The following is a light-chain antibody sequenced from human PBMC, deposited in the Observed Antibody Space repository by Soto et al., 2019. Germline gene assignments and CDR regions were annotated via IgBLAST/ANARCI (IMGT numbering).Light chain of an antibody. J-gene: IGKJ5*01. CDR2: AAS. CDR1: QGISSW. CDR3: QQYDDLPIT. Sequence: DIQMTQSPSTLSASVGDRITITCRASQGISSWLAWYQQKPGKAPKLLIYAASSLQTGVPSRFSGSRSGTHFSLTISSLQPEDSATYFCQQYDDLPITFGQGTRLEI. V-gene: IGKV1D-16*01.